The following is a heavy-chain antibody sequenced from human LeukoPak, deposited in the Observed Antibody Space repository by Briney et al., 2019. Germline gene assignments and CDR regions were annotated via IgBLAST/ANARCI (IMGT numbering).Heavy chain of an antibody. CDR1: GGSISSYY. V-gene: IGHV4-59*01. CDR3: ARADYYGSGSYGLDY. CDR2: IYSSGST. D-gene: IGHD3-10*01. Sequence: PSETLSLTCTVSGGSISSYYWSWIRQPPGKGLEWIGYIYSSGSTNYNPSLKSRLTISVDASKNQFSLKLTSVTAADTAVYYCARADYYGSGSYGLDYWGQGTLVTVSS. J-gene: IGHJ4*02.